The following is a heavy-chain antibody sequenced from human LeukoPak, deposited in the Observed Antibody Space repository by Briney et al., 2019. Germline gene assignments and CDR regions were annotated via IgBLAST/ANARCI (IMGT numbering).Heavy chain of an antibody. J-gene: IGHJ4*02. Sequence: GGSLRLSCAASGFTFSSYAMSWVRQAPGKGLEWVSGISGSGGSTYYADSVKGRFTISRDNSKNTLYLQMNSLRAEDTAVYYCAKEPFMVRGVIKGYYFDYWGQGTLVTVSS. CDR2: ISGSGGST. V-gene: IGHV3-23*01. CDR1: GFTFSSYA. CDR3: AKEPFMVRGVIKGYYFDY. D-gene: IGHD3-10*01.